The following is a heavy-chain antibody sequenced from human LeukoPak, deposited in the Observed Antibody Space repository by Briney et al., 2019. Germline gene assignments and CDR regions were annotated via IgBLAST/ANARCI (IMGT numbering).Heavy chain of an antibody. CDR3: ARGVAAGYDY. Sequence: GASVKVSCKASGYTFTSYHINWVRRATGQGLEWMGWMSPNSGDTGFAQKFQGRVTMTRNTSITTAYMELSSLRSDDTAIYYCARGVAAGYDYWGQGTLVTVSS. V-gene: IGHV1-8*01. J-gene: IGHJ4*02. CDR1: GYTFTSYH. D-gene: IGHD6-13*01. CDR2: MSPNSGDT.